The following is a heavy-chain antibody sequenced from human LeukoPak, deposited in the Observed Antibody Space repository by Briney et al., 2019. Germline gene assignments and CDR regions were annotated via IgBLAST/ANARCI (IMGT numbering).Heavy chain of an antibody. CDR2: IIPILGIA. D-gene: IGHD6-6*01. CDR3: ARSESTPEYTHGMDV. V-gene: IGHV1-69*04. J-gene: IGHJ6*02. CDR1: GGTFSSYA. Sequence: SVKVSCKASGGTFSSYAISWVRQAPGQGLEWMGRIIPILGIANYAQKFQGRVTITADKSTSTAYMELSSLRSEDTAVYYCARSESTPEYTHGMDVWGQGTTVTVSS.